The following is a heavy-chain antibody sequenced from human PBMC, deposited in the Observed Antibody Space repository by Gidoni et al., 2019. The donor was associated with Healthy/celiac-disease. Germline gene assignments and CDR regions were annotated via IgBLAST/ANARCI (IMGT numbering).Heavy chain of an antibody. V-gene: IGHV3-23*01. J-gene: IGHJ6*02. CDR2: ISGSGGST. CDR3: ARYRGDYYDSSGYLYYYYGMDV. D-gene: IGHD3-22*01. CDR1: GFPFSSYA. Sequence: EVQLLESGGGLVQPGGSLRLSCASSGFPFSSYAMRWFRQAPGKGLVWVSAISGSGGSTYYADSVKGRFTISRDNSKNTLYLQMNSLRAEDTAVYYCARYRGDYYDSSGYLYYYYGMDVWGQGTTVTVSS.